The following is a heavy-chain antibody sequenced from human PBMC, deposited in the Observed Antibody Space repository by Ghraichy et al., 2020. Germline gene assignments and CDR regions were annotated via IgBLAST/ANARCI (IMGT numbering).Heavy chain of an antibody. CDR1: GFTFDDYG. V-gene: IGHV3-20*04. Sequence: GGSLRLSCAASGFTFDDYGMSWVRQAPGKGLEWVSGINWNGGSTGYADSVKGRFTISRDNAKNSLYLQMNSLRAEDTALYYCARERGVATIEPDWYFDLWGRGTLVTVSS. CDR3: ARERGVATIEPDWYFDL. J-gene: IGHJ2*01. CDR2: INWNGGST. D-gene: IGHD5-12*01.